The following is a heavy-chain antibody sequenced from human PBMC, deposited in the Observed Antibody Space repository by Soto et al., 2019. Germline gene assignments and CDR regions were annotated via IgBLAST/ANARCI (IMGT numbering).Heavy chain of an antibody. J-gene: IGHJ4*02. Sequence: SETLSLTCSVSGDSMSTGGYYWTWIRQHPGKGLEWTGHICTTGTTYYSPSLKSQVTMSIDKSSNRFSLNLNSVTAADTAVYYCSRGRGSTPLRDWGPGALVTVSS. CDR2: ICTTGTT. V-gene: IGHV4-31*02. CDR1: GDSMSTGGYY. CDR3: SRGRGSTPLRD. D-gene: IGHD6-13*01.